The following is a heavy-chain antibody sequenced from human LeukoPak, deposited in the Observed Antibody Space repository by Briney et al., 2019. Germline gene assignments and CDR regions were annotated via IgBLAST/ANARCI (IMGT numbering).Heavy chain of an antibody. V-gene: IGHV3-30*18. CDR2: ISFDGSNK. J-gene: IGHJ4*02. CDR1: AFTFSSYG. D-gene: IGHD4-17*01. Sequence: GGSRRLSCAASAFTFSSYGLHWVRQAPGKGLEWVALISFDGSNKYYADSVRGRFTISRDNSKNTLYLQMNSLRPEDTAVYYCANADYGDFTFDYWGQGTLVTVSS. CDR3: ANADYGDFTFDY.